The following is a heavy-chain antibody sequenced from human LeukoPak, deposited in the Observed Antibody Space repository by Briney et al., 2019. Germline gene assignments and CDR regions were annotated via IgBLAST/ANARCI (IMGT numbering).Heavy chain of an antibody. CDR3: ARPGFWSGYNYVPDY. Sequence: SETLSLTCAVSGYSISSGYFWGWVRQPPGKGLEWIGTMYHSGSSYHNPSLKSRVTISVDTSKNQFFLKLRSVNAAEKAVYYCARPGFWSGYNYVPDYWGQGTLVTVSS. CDR1: GYSISSGYF. J-gene: IGHJ4*02. D-gene: IGHD3-3*01. V-gene: IGHV4-38-2*01. CDR2: MYHSGSS.